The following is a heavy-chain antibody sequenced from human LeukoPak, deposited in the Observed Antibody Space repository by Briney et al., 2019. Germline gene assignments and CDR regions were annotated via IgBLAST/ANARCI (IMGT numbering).Heavy chain of an antibody. CDR2: IYTSGST. CDR1: GGSISSYC. J-gene: IGHJ5*02. CDR3: ARDSGTTGEVKFDP. V-gene: IGHV4-4*07. Sequence: SETLSLTCTVSGGSISSYCWSWIRQPAGKGLEWIGRIYTSGSTDYNPSLKSRVTMSVDTSKNQFSLKLSSVTAADTAVYYCARDSGTTGEVKFDPWGQGTLVTVSS. D-gene: IGHD3-10*01.